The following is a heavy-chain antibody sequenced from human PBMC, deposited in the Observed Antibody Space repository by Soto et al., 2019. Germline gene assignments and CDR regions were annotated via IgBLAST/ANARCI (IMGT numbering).Heavy chain of an antibody. CDR3: ARGRLMVYAIPRYYGMDV. D-gene: IGHD2-8*01. Sequence: ASVKVSCKASGYTFTSYGISWVRQAPGQGLEWMGWISAYNGNTNYAQKLQGRVTMTTDTSTSTAYMELRSLRSDDTAVYYCARGRLMVYAIPRYYGMDVWGQGTTVTVSS. CDR1: GYTFTSYG. V-gene: IGHV1-18*01. CDR2: ISAYNGNT. J-gene: IGHJ6*02.